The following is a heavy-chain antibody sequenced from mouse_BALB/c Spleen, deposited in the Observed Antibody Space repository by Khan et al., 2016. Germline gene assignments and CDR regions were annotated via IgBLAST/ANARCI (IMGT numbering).Heavy chain of an antibody. CDR3: ARCPECYCVGRFAY. Sequence: QVQLQQSGAELLRPGSSVKISCKASGYAFSNYWMNWVKQRPGQGLEWIGQVIPGDGDANDNGKFKDKATLTADKSASTAYIQLTSVASEDSAVDFRARCPECYCVGRFAYWGQRTMVTGPA. V-gene: IGHV1-80*01. J-gene: IGHJ3*01. CDR1: GYAFSNYW. CDR2: VIPGDGDA. D-gene: IGHD2-12*01.